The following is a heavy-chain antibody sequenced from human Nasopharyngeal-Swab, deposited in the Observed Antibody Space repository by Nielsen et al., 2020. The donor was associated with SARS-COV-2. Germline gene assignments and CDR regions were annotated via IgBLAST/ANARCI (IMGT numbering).Heavy chain of an antibody. Sequence: ASVKVSCKASGYTFTSYDINWVRQATGQGLEWMGWMNPNSGNTGYSQKFQGRVTITRDTSASTAYMELSSLRSEDTAVYYCARYSSTNWYFDLWGRGTLVTVSS. CDR2: MNPNSGNT. CDR3: ARYSSTNWYFDL. CDR1: GYTFTSYD. V-gene: IGHV1-8*01. J-gene: IGHJ2*01. D-gene: IGHD6-13*01.